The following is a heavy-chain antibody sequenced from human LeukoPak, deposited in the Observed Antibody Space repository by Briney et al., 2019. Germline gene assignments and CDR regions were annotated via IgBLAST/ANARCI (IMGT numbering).Heavy chain of an antibody. Sequence: PGGSLRLSCAASGFTFSSYAMTWVRQAPGKGLEWVSSINNSGTDTYYEDSVKGRFTISRDNSKNTLFLPINSLSAEDTAVYYCAAAVNTGRAEHYWGQGTLVTVSS. D-gene: IGHD4-17*01. V-gene: IGHV3-23*01. CDR1: GFTFSSYA. CDR3: AAAVNTGRAEHY. CDR2: INNSGTDT. J-gene: IGHJ4*02.